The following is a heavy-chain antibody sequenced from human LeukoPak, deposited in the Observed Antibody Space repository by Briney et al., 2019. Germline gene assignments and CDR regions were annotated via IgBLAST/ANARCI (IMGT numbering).Heavy chain of an antibody. D-gene: IGHD5-24*01. Sequence: SETLSLTCTVSGGSISSSSYYWGWIRQPPGKGLEWIGSIYYSGSTYYNPSLKSRVTISVDTSKNQFSLKLSSVTAADTAVYYCARGREVPGPWGQGTLVTVSS. V-gene: IGHV4-39*07. CDR1: GGSISSSSYY. J-gene: IGHJ5*02. CDR3: ARGREVPGP. CDR2: IYYSGST.